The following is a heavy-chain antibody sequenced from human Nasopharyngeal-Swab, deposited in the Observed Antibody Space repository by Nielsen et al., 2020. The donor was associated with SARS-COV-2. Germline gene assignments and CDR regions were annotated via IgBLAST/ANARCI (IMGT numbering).Heavy chain of an antibody. J-gene: IGHJ6*02. V-gene: IGHV4-59*01. Sequence: RQAPGKGLEWIGNVYYTGSTQYNPSLKSRVIISVDTSKNQFSLRLSSVTAADTAVYYCARDTPNYGLDVWGQGATVTVSS. CDR3: ARDTPNYGLDV. CDR2: VYYTGST.